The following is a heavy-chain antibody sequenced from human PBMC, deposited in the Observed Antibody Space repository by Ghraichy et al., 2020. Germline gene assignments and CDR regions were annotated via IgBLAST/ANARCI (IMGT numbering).Heavy chain of an antibody. Sequence: SETLSLTCTVSAGSITSSSYYWGWIRQPPGKGLEWIGSFYYRGNTYYSPSLKSRATISVDTSKNQFSLRLSSVTAADTAVYYCAKDYYDSSGEAYFVYSGQGTLVTVSS. CDR3: AKDYYDSSGEAYFVY. V-gene: IGHV4-39*02. J-gene: IGHJ4*02. D-gene: IGHD3-22*01. CDR1: AGSITSSSYY. CDR2: FYYRGNT.